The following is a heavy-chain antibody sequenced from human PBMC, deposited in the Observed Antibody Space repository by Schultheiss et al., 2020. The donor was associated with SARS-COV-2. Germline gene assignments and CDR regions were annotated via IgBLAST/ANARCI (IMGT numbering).Heavy chain of an antibody. CDR2: ISAYNGNT. V-gene: IGHV1-18*01. CDR3: ARDVREDCSSTSCYRPWWYYYYMDV. CDR1: GYTFTSYG. D-gene: IGHD2-2*01. Sequence: ASVKVSCKASGYTFTSYGISWVRQAPGQGLEWMGWISAYNGNTNYAQKLQGRVTMTTDTSTSTAYMELSRLRSDDTAVYYCARDVREDCSSTSCYRPWWYYYYMDVWGKGTTVTVSS. J-gene: IGHJ6*03.